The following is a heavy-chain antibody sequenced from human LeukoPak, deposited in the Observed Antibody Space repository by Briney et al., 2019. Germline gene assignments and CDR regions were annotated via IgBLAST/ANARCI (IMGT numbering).Heavy chain of an antibody. CDR1: GGSISSYY. CDR3: ARDPTVVTPYWHFDL. J-gene: IGHJ2*01. D-gene: IGHD4-23*01. Sequence: SETLSLTCTVSGGSISSYYWSWIRQPAGKGLEWIGRIYTSGSTNYNPSLKSRVTVSVDTSKNQFSLKLSSVTAADTAVYYCARDPTVVTPYWHFDLWGRGTLVTVSS. V-gene: IGHV4-4*07. CDR2: IYTSGST.